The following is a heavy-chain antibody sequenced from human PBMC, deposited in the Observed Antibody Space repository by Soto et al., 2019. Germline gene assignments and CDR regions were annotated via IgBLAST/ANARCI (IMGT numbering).Heavy chain of an antibody. J-gene: IGHJ5*02. D-gene: IGHD6-6*01. CDR3: ARVYSSWGGGRFDP. Sequence: SETLYLICTSSVWSVNSGGYYASWIRQPPVKGLEWFGYIYYSGITNYNASLKSRVTISVDTSKNQFSLNLRSVPAADTDVYSCARVYSSWGGGRFDPWGQGTLVTVHS. V-gene: IGHV4-61*08. CDR2: IYYSGIT. CDR1: VWSVNSGGYY.